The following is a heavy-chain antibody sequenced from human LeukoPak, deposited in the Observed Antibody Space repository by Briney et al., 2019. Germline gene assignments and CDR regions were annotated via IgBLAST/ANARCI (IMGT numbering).Heavy chain of an antibody. Sequence: GESLKISCKGSEYSFTSYWIGWVRQMPGKGLEWMGIIYPGDSDTRYSPSFQGQVTISADKSISTAYLQMNSLRAEDTAVYYRARGNFDWLWTAEYFQHWGQGTLVTVSS. CDR3: ARGNFDWLWTAEYFQH. J-gene: IGHJ1*01. CDR1: EYSFTSYW. CDR2: IYPGDSDT. V-gene: IGHV5-51*01. D-gene: IGHD3-9*01.